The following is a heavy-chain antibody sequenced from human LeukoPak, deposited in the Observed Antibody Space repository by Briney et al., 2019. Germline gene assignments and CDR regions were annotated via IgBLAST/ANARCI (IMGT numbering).Heavy chain of an antibody. CDR2: INQSGST. Sequence: PSETLSLTCAVYGGSFSDYYWSWIRQPPGKGLEWIGEINQSGSTYYNPSLKSRVTISVDKSKNQFSLKLSSVTAADTAVYYCARPLGPGAFDPWGQGTLVTVSS. CDR1: GGSFSDYY. D-gene: IGHD4-17*01. CDR3: ARPLGPGAFDP. J-gene: IGHJ5*02. V-gene: IGHV4-34*01.